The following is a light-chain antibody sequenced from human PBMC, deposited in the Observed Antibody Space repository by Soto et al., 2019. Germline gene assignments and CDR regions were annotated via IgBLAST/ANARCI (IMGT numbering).Light chain of an antibody. CDR1: QSFSSN. CDR2: DAS. CDR3: QQHSNWPLT. J-gene: IGKJ4*01. V-gene: IGKV3-11*01. Sequence: EIVMTQSPATLSVSPGERATLSCRASQSFSSNLAWYQQKPGQAPRLLIFDASNRATGIPARFSGSGSGTDFILTISSLEPEDFAVYYCQQHSNWPLTFGGGTKVDIK.